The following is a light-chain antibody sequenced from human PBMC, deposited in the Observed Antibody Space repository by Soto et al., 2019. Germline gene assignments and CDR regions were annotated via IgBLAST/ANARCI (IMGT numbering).Light chain of an antibody. Sequence: AIQMTQSPSSLSASVGDRVSITCRASQGIRNGLGWYQKKPGKAPNLLIYAASSLQSGVPSRFSGSGSGTDFTLTISSLQPEDFATYYCLQDYNYPYTFGQGTKLEIK. CDR1: QGIRNG. V-gene: IGKV1-6*01. CDR3: LQDYNYPYT. J-gene: IGKJ2*01. CDR2: AAS.